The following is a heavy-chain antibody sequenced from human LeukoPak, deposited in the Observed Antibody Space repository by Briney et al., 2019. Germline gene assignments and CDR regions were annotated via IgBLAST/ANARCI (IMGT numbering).Heavy chain of an antibody. CDR2: ISYDGSNE. D-gene: IGHD3-10*01. Sequence: QPGRSLRLSCAASGFTFSSYAMHWVRQAPGKGLEWVAVISYDGSNEYYADSVKGRFTISRDNSKNTLYLQVNSLRAEDTAVYYCAKDLWFGELVRRTPDHWGQGTLVTVSS. V-gene: IGHV3-30*18. J-gene: IGHJ4*02. CDR3: AKDLWFGELVRRTPDH. CDR1: GFTFSSYA.